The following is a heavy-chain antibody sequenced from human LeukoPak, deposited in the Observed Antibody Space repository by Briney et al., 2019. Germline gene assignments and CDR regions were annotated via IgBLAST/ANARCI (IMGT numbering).Heavy chain of an antibody. CDR3: ARGVATEYFDY. V-gene: IGHV3-53*01. Sequence: GGSLRLSGAPSGFTVSSNYMSWVGQAPGKGLEWVSVIYSGGSTYYADSVKGRFTISRDNSKNTLYLQMNSLRAEDTAVYYCARGVATEYFDYWGQGTLVTVSS. D-gene: IGHD5-12*01. CDR2: IYSGGST. CDR1: GFTVSSNY. J-gene: IGHJ4*02.